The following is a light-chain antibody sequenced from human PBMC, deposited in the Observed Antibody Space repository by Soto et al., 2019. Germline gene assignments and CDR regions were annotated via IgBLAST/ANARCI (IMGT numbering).Light chain of an antibody. V-gene: IGLV2-8*01. CDR1: SSDVGGYNY. Sequence: QSALTQPPSASGSPGQSVTISCTGTSSDVGGYNYVSWYQQHPGKAPKLMIYEVNKRPSGAPDRFSGSKSGNTASLTVSGLQAEDEADYYCSSYAGNYNFFYVFGTGPKVTVL. CDR3: SSYAGNYNFFYV. CDR2: EVN. J-gene: IGLJ1*01.